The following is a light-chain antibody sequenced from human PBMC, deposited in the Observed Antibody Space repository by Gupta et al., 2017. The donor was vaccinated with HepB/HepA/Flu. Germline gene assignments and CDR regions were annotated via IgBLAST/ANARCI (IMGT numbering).Light chain of an antibody. Sequence: SYVLSQPPSVSLDQGKTARSTCGENNMGSKSVHWYQQKPGQAPVLVLYDDSVRHSGIPERFSGSNSGNTATLTISRVEAGDEADYFCQVWDNSSDHWVFGGGTKLTVL. CDR2: DDS. V-gene: IGLV3-21*03. CDR1: NMGSKS. J-gene: IGLJ3*02. CDR3: QVWDNSSDHWV.